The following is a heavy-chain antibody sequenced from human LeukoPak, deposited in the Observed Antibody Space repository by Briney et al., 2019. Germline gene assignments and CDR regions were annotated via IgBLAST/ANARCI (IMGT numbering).Heavy chain of an antibody. Sequence: GGSLRLSCAASGFTFSSYSMNWVRQAPGKGLEWVSYISSSSSTTYYADSVKGRFTISRDNSKNTLYLQMNSLRAEDTAVYYCAKSVRLDIVVVPAASMDVWGKGTTVTVSS. V-gene: IGHV3-48*01. D-gene: IGHD2-2*03. CDR3: AKSVRLDIVVVPAASMDV. J-gene: IGHJ6*03. CDR1: GFTFSSYS. CDR2: ISSSSSTT.